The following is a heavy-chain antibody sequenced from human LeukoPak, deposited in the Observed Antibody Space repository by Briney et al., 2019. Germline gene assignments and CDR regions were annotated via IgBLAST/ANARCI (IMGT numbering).Heavy chain of an antibody. V-gene: IGHV1-69*11. Sequence: SVKVSFKASGGTFRSYAITWVRQASGQGPEWMGRTIPILGTTKYTQKFQGRLTITTDESTSTAYMELSSLISEDTAVYFCATTDYDFMSGSYYMDVWGKGTTVIVSS. CDR3: ATTDYDFMSGSYYMDV. D-gene: IGHD3-3*01. CDR1: GGTFRSYA. CDR2: TIPILGTT. J-gene: IGHJ6*03.